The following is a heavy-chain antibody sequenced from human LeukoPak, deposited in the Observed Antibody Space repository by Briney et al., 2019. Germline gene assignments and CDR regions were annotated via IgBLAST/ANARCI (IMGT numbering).Heavy chain of an antibody. D-gene: IGHD4-17*01. CDR2: IYHSGST. J-gene: IGHJ4*02. V-gene: IGHV4-30-2*01. CDR3: ARDNGDYGLGY. CDR1: GGSISSGGYS. Sequence: SETLPLTCAVSGGSISSGGYSWSWIRQPPGKGLEWIGYIYHSGSTYYNPSLKSRVTISVDRSKNQFSLKLSSVTAADTAVYYCARDNGDYGLGYWGQGTLVTVSS.